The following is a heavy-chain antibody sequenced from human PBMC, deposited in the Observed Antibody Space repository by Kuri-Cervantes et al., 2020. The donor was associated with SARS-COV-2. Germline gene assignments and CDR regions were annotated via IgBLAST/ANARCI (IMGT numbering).Heavy chain of an antibody. D-gene: IGHD3-3*01. CDR1: GFTFSSYG. J-gene: IGHJ4*02. V-gene: IGHV3-30*02. Sequence: GESLKISCAASGFTFSSYGMHWVRQAPGKGLEWVAFIRYDGSNKYYADSVKGRFTISRDNSKNTLYLQMNSLRAEDTAVYYCVTWHDFWSGYSRGRFDYWGQGTLVTVSS. CDR3: VTWHDFWSGYSRGRFDY. CDR2: IRYDGSNK.